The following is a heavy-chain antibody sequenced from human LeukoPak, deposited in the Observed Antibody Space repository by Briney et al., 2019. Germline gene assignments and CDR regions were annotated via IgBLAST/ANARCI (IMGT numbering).Heavy chain of an antibody. Sequence: PSETLSLTCTVSGGSVSSDSYFWTWLRQPPGQGLEWNGYINYSGSTNYNPSLKSRVTISLAKSKIHIYLKSSSAAAAGTAVYYCARVQRRLQDYWGQGTLVTVSS. V-gene: IGHV4-61*03. CDR1: GGSVSSDSYF. CDR3: ARVQRRLQDY. J-gene: IGHJ4*02. CDR2: INYSGST.